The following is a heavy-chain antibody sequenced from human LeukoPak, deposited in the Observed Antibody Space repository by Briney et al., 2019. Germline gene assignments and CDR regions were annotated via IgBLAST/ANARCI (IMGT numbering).Heavy chain of an antibody. J-gene: IGHJ6*02. Sequence: GGSLRLSCAASGFTFSSYAMSWVRQAPGKGLEWVSAISGSGGRTYYADSVKGRFTISRDNSKNTLYLQMNSLRAEDTAVYYCAKKLQYSSGWQNPDEKDYYYYGMDVWGQGTTVTVSS. CDR2: ISGSGGRT. CDR1: GFTFSSYA. D-gene: IGHD6-19*01. V-gene: IGHV3-23*01. CDR3: AKKLQYSSGWQNPDEKDYYYYGMDV.